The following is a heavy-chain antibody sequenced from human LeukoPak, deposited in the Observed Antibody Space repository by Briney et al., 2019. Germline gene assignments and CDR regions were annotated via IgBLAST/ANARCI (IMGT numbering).Heavy chain of an antibody. V-gene: IGHV3-21*04. CDR3: AKDIGLLVGATHFDY. D-gene: IGHD1-26*01. Sequence: GGSLRLSCVASGFTFSSYTMNWVRQAPGRGLEWVSSISSGSHYIDYADSVRGRFTISRDNAENSLYLQMNSLRAEDTALYYCAKDIGLLVGATHFDYWGQGTLVTVSS. CDR2: ISSGSHYI. J-gene: IGHJ4*02. CDR1: GFTFSSYT.